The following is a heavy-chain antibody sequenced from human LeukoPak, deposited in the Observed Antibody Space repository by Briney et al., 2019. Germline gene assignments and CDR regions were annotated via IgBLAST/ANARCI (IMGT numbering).Heavy chain of an antibody. D-gene: IGHD6-13*01. V-gene: IGHV1-18*01. CDR3: ARSHSSSSFHWFDP. CDR1: GYTFTSYG. CDR2: ISAYNGNT. J-gene: IGHJ5*02. Sequence: ASVKVSCKASGYTFTSYGISWVRQAPGQGLEWMGWISAYNGNTNYAQKLQGRVTMTTDTSTRTAYMELRSLRSDDTAVYYCARSHSSSSFHWFDPWGQGTLVTVSS.